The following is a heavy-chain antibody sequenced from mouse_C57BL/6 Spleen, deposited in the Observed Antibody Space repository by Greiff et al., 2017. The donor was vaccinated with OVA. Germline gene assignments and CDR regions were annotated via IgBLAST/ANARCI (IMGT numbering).Heavy chain of an antibody. J-gene: IGHJ4*01. CDR1: GYSITSGYY. V-gene: IGHV3-6*01. CDR2: ISYDGSN. D-gene: IGHD2-5*01. CDR3: ARDEASNGYAMDY. Sequence: VQLKESGPGLVKPSQSLSLTCSVTGYSITSGYYWNWIRQFPGNKLEWMGYISYDGSNNYNPSLKNRISITRDTSKNQFFLKLNSVTTEDTATYYGARDEASNGYAMDYWGQGTSVTVSS.